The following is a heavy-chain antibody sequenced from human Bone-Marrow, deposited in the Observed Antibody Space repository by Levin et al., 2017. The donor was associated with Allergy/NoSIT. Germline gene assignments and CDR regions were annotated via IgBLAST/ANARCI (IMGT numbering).Heavy chain of an antibody. J-gene: IGHJ6*02. CDR2: IYPGDSDT. Sequence: GESLKISCKASGYRFTSYWIGWVRQMPGKGLEWMGSIYPGDSDTRYSPSFQGQVTISADRSISTAYLPWSSLKASDTAIYYCARTTTLTTYNYGMDVWGQGTTVTASS. V-gene: IGHV5-51*01. CDR1: GYRFTSYW. CDR3: ARTTTLTTYNYGMDV. D-gene: IGHD4-11*01.